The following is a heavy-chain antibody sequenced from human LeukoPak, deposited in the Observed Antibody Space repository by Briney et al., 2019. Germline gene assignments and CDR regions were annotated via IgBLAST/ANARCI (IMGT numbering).Heavy chain of an antibody. V-gene: IGHV3-74*01. CDR3: ARAVRTYDSSGDYLDAFDI. D-gene: IGHD3-22*01. Sequence: GGALRLSCAASGFTFSTYWVHWVRQAPGKGLSWVSRITSDGSSTSYVDPVKGRFTISRDNTKNTLYLQMKSLRAEDTAVYYCARAVRTYDSSGDYLDAFDIWGQGTMVTVYS. CDR2: ITSDGSST. J-gene: IGHJ3*02. CDR1: GFTFSTYW.